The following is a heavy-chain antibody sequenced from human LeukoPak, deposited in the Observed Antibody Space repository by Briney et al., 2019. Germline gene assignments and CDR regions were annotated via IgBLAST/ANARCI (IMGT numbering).Heavy chain of an antibody. Sequence: SETLSLTCTVSGGSIVSSSFYWGWIRQPPGKGLEWCGYINYSGSTYYNPSLKSRITMSVDTSKNQFSLKLSSVTAADTAVYYCARRVAYYDFQEAFDIWGQGTMVTVSS. CDR3: ARRVAYYDFQEAFDI. V-gene: IGHV4-39*01. CDR2: INYSGST. J-gene: IGHJ3*02. CDR1: GGSIVSSSFY. D-gene: IGHD3-3*01.